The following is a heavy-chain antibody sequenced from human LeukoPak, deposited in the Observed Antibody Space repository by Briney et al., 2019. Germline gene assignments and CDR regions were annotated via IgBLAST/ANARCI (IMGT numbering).Heavy chain of an antibody. CDR2: IYYSGRP. CDR1: GGSISSGPYY. V-gene: IGHV4-39*07. Sequence: PSETLSLTCSVSGGSISSGPYYWGWVRQPPGKGLEWIGTIYYSGRPYYNPSLKSRVTISVDTSKNQFSPKLSSGTAADPAVYYCAGGATVTYARFWGQGTLVTVSS. CDR3: AGGATVTYARF. J-gene: IGHJ4*02. D-gene: IGHD4-17*01.